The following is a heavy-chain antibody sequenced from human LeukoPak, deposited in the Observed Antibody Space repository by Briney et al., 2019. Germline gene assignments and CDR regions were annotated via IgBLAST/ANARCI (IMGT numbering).Heavy chain of an antibody. J-gene: IGHJ4*02. D-gene: IGHD3-22*01. CDR3: ARDTHTYYYDSSGYYYRTAGY. V-gene: IGHV1-18*01. Sequence: GASVKVSCKASGYTFTSYGISWVRQAPGQGLEWMGWISAYNGNTNYAQKLQGRVTMTTDTSTSTAYMELRSLRSDDTAVYSCARDTHTYYYDSSGYYYRTAGYWGQGTLVTVSS. CDR2: ISAYNGNT. CDR1: GYTFTSYG.